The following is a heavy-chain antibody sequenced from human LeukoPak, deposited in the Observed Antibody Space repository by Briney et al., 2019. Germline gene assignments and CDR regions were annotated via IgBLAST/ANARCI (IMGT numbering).Heavy chain of an antibody. Sequence: SETLSLTCTVSGGSISSSSYYWGWIRQPPGKGLEWIGEINHSGSTNYNPSLKSRVTISVDTSKNQFSLKLSSVTAADTAVYYCARLGMGAFDIWGQGTMVTVSS. D-gene: IGHD7-27*01. J-gene: IGHJ3*02. CDR2: INHSGST. CDR3: ARLGMGAFDI. V-gene: IGHV4-39*07. CDR1: GGSISSSSYY.